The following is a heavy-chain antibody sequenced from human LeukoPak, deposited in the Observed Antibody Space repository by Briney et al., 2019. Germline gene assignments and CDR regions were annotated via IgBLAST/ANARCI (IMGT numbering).Heavy chain of an antibody. CDR1: GFTFSSYG. D-gene: IGHD1-26*01. CDR2: IRYDGTKI. V-gene: IGHV3-30*02. Sequence: GGSLRLYCAASGFTFSSYGMHWVRQAPGKGLEWVSFIRYDGTKIYYADSVKGRFTISRDNYKNKLYLQLSSLRAEDTAVYYCAKLVGAIPSDYWGQGTLVTVSS. CDR3: AKLVGAIPSDY. J-gene: IGHJ4*02.